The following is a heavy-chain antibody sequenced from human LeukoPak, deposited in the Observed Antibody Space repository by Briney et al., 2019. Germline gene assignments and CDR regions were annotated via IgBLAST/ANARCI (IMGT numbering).Heavy chain of an antibody. CDR3: ARETYDSSGYYPIDY. CDR1: GGSISSGGYS. Sequence: SQTLSLTCTVSGGSISSGGYSWSWIRQHPGKSLEWIGYIYYSGSTYYNPSLKSRVTISVDTSKNQFSLKLSSVTAADTAVYYCARETYDSSGYYPIDYWGQGTLVTVSS. CDR2: IYYSGST. V-gene: IGHV4-31*03. J-gene: IGHJ4*02. D-gene: IGHD3-22*01.